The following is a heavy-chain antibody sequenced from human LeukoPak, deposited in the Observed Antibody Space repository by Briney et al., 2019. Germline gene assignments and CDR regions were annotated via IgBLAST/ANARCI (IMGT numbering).Heavy chain of an antibody. CDR1: GFTLSTYW. J-gene: IGHJ4*02. CDR2: INSDGTIT. Sequence: GGSLRLSCAASGFTLSTYWMHWVRQAPGKGLVWVSRINSDGTITDYADSVKGRFTISRDNARKTLYLQMNSLRAEDTAVYYCASANYLGQWGQGTLVTVSS. V-gene: IGHV3-74*01. D-gene: IGHD1-7*01. CDR3: ASANYLGQ.